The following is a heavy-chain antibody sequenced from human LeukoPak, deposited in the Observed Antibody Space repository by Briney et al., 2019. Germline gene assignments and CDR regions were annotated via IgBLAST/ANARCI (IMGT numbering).Heavy chain of an antibody. D-gene: IGHD5-24*01. CDR3: ARLNGYIDS. Sequence: GESLKISCKGYGYTFTSQWIGWARQMPGKGLEWMGIVFPRDSDTRYSPSFQGRVTISVDKSINSAYLQWASLKASDTAIYYCARLNGYIDSSGQGTQVTVSS. V-gene: IGHV5-51*01. J-gene: IGHJ5*01. CDR1: GYTFTSQW. CDR2: VFPRDSDT.